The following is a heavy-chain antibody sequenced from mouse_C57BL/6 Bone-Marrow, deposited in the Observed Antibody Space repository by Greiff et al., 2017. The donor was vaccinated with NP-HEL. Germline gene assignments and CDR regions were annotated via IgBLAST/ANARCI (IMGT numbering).Heavy chain of an antibody. D-gene: IGHD4-1*01. Sequence: EVQLVESVAELVRPGASVKLSCTASGFNIKNTHMHWVKQRPEQGLEWIGRIDPANGNTKYAPKFQGKATITADTSSNTAYLQLSSLTSEDTAIYYCARDWDWAMDYWGQGTSVTVSS. CDR1: GFNIKNTH. V-gene: IGHV14-3*01. CDR2: IDPANGNT. J-gene: IGHJ4*01. CDR3: ARDWDWAMDY.